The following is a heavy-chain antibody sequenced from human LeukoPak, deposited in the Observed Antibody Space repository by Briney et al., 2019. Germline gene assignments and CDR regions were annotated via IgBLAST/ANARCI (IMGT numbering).Heavy chain of an antibody. D-gene: IGHD3-9*01. CDR2: ISGSGGST. V-gene: IGHV3-23*01. CDR3: TEVYYDILTGYRVDGMDV. CDR1: GFTFSSYG. Sequence: GGSLRLSCAASGFTFSSYGMSWVRQAPGKGLEWVSAISGSGGSTYYADSVKGRFTISRDNSKNTLYLQMNSLRAEDTAVYYCTEVYYDILTGYRVDGMDVWGQGTTVTVSS. J-gene: IGHJ6*02.